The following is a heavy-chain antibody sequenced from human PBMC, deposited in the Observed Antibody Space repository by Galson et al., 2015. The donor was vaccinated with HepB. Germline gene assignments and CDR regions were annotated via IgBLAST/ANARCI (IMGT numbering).Heavy chain of an antibody. CDR3: ARQGGPYSRGQRYLDY. Sequence: QSGAEVKKPGESLKISCKGSAYSFTTYWIGWVRQMPGKGLEWMGIIYPGDSDTRYSPSFQGQVTISADMSISTAYLQWGSLKASDTAIYYCARQGGPYSRGQRYLDYWGQGTLVTVSS. D-gene: IGHD5-18*01. CDR1: AYSFTTYW. V-gene: IGHV5-51*01. J-gene: IGHJ4*02. CDR2: IYPGDSDT.